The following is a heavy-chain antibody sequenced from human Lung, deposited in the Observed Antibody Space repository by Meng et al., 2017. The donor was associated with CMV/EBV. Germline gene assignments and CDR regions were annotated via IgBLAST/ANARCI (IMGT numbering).Heavy chain of an antibody. Sequence: SXTLSLXCAVYGGSFSGYYWSWIRQPPGKGLEWIGEINHSGSTNYNPSLKSRVTISVDTSKNQFSLKLSSVTAADTAVYYCARGSSSWYPKYYFDYWGQGTLVTVSS. J-gene: IGHJ4*02. CDR3: ARGSSSWYPKYYFDY. V-gene: IGHV4-34*01. CDR2: INHSGST. CDR1: GGSFSGYY. D-gene: IGHD6-13*01.